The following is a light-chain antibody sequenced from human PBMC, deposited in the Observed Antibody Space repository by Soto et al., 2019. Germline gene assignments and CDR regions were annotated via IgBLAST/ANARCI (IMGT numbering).Light chain of an antibody. CDR3: QQYGSSIT. V-gene: IGKV3-11*01. Sequence: EIVLTQSPATLSLSPGERATLFCRASQSVSSYFAWYQQKPGQAPNLLIYDASNRATGIPARFSGSGSGTDFTLTISSLEPEDFAVYYCQQYGSSITFGQGTRLEI. J-gene: IGKJ5*01. CDR2: DAS. CDR1: QSVSSY.